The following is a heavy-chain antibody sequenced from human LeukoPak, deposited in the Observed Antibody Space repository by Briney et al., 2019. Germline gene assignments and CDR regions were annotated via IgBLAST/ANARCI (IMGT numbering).Heavy chain of an antibody. J-gene: IGHJ4*02. V-gene: IGHV3-74*01. CDR2: INRDGRTT. D-gene: IGHD3-9*01. CDR3: ARDLSGAHDY. CDR1: GFTFSTYW. Sequence: GGSLRLSCAASGFTFSTYWVHWVRQAPGKGPVWVSRINRDGRTTNYADPVKGRFTISRDNAKNTVYLQMNSLRVEDTAVYYCARDLSGAHDYWGQGTLVTVSS.